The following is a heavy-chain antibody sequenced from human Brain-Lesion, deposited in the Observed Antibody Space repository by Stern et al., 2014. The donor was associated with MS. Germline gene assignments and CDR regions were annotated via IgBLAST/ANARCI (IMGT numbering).Heavy chain of an antibody. CDR1: GGSISSGNW. CDR3: ASNRGSGSFFDS. J-gene: IGHJ4*02. CDR2: MYHSGIT. D-gene: IGHD1-26*01. Sequence: VQLEESGPGLVKPSGTLSLTCAVSGGSISSGNWWSWVRQSPGKRLEWIGEMYHSGITTYNPSLESRVSISIDKSKNQFSLKVYSLTAADTAVYYCASNRGSGSFFDSWGQGSLVTVSS. V-gene: IGHV4-4*02.